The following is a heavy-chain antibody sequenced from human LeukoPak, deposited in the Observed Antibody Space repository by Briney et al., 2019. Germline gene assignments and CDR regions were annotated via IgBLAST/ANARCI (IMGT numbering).Heavy chain of an antibody. Sequence: SETLSLTCAVSGGPINSNNWWSWVRRPPGKGLEWIGEIYHSGSTNYNPSLKSRVTISGDKSKNQFSLKLSSVTAADTAIYYCARARNEILAGYYSFDYWGQGILVTVSS. V-gene: IGHV4-4*02. CDR1: GGPINSNNW. D-gene: IGHD3-9*01. J-gene: IGHJ4*02. CDR3: ARARNEILAGYYSFDY. CDR2: IYHSGST.